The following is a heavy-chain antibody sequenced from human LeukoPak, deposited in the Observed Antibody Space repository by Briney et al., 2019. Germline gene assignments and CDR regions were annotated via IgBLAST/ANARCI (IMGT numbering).Heavy chain of an antibody. J-gene: IGHJ4*02. CDR1: GFTLSSRW. Sequence: HPGGSLRLSCVVSGFTLSSRWMMWVRQAPGEGLEWMTNINRDGSEKNYVDSVKGRFTITRDNAENSLYLHMNSLKVEDSAIYYCATYDSWSGYNIAYWGQGTLVTVSS. V-gene: IGHV3-7*03. CDR2: INRDGSEK. CDR3: ATYDSWSGYNIAY. D-gene: IGHD3-3*01.